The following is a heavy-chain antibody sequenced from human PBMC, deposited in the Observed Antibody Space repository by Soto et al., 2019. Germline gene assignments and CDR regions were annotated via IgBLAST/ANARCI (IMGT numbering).Heavy chain of an antibody. Sequence: ASVKVSCKAFGYTFTTYGLSWVRQAPGQGLEWVGWVSPYNGNTYYAPSLQDRVTMTTDTPTSTAYISLRGLRSDDTAIYYCVRGGILEANRPYYYYGLDVWGQGTPVTVSS. CDR3: VRGGILEANRPYYYYGLDV. V-gene: IGHV1-18*01. CDR1: GYTFTTYG. CDR2: VSPYNGNT. D-gene: IGHD1-1*01. J-gene: IGHJ6*02.